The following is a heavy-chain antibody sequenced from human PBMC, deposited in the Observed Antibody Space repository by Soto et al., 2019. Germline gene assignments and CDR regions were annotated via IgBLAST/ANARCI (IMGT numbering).Heavy chain of an antibody. CDR3: ARAPLGFFDI. Sequence: PSETLSLTCTFSGGSLSSRDQYWNWIRQHPGKGLEWIGYIYHSGSTYHNPSLKSRVIISVDTSKNQFSLRVSSVTAADTAVYYCARAPLGFFDIWRQGTMVTVSS. CDR2: IYHSGST. CDR1: GGSLSSRDQY. J-gene: IGHJ3*02. D-gene: IGHD6-6*01. V-gene: IGHV4-31*03.